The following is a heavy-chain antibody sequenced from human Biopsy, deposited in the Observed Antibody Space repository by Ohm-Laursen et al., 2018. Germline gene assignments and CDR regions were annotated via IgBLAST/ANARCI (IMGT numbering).Heavy chain of an antibody. D-gene: IGHD3-9*01. V-gene: IGHV1-69*06. J-gene: IGHJ1*01. CDR1: GGTFSNYG. CDR2: NIPILGTG. Sequence: SSVKGSCKAPGGTFSNYGVNWVRQAPGQGLEWLGGNIPILGTGNYAQKFQYRVTVAADTTTTTATMELRSLRSVDTAVYYCAAKLTGYFHHWGQGTLVIVSS. CDR3: AAKLTGYFHH.